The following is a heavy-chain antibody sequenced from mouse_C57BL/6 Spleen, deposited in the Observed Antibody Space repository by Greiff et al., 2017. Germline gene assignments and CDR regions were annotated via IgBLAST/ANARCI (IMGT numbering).Heavy chain of an antibody. CDR3: ARRYYGSGGYAMDY. D-gene: IGHD1-1*01. CDR1: GYTFTSYW. CDR2: IDPSDSDT. V-gene: IGHV1-52*01. J-gene: IGHJ4*01. Sequence: QVQLQQPGAELVRPGSSVKLSCKASGYTFTSYWMPWVKQRPIQGLEWIGNIDPSDSDTHYNQKFKDKATLTVDQSSSTAYMQLSSLTSEDSAVYYCARRYYGSGGYAMDYWGQGTSVTVSS.